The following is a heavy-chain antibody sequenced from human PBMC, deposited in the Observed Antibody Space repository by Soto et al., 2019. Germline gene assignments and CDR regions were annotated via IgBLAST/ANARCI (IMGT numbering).Heavy chain of an antibody. CDR2: IIPILGIA. CDR1: GGTFSSYT. CDR3: ARDPYRDDIVVVPAAIGY. J-gene: IGHJ4*02. V-gene: IGHV1-69*04. Sequence: GASVKVSCKASGGTFSSYTISWVRQAPGQGLEWMGRIIPILGIANYAQKFQGRVTITADKSTSTAYMELSSLRSEDTAVYYCARDPYRDDIVVVPAAIGYWGQGTLVTVSS. D-gene: IGHD2-2*01.